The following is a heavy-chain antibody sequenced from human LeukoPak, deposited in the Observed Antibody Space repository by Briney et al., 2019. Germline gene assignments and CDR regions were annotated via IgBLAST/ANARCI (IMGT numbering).Heavy chain of an antibody. CDR3: ATWTTDHGRDY. D-gene: IGHD3/OR15-3a*01. CDR2: ISGTGGST. J-gene: IGHJ4*02. V-gene: IGHV3-23*01. Sequence: GGSLRLSCAASGFTFSTYAMTWVRQAPGKGLEWVSLISGTGGSTYYADSVKGRFTISRDNSKNTLYLQMNSLRAEDTAVYYCATWTTDHGRDYWGQGTLVTVSS. CDR1: GFTFSTYA.